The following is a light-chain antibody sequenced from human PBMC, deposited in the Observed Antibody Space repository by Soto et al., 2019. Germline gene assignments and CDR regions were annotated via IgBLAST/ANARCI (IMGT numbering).Light chain of an antibody. CDR2: KAS. Sequence: DIQMTQSPSTLSGSVGDRVTITCRASQTISSWLAWYQQKPGKAPKLLIYKASTLKSGVPSRFSGSGSGTEFTLTISSLQPDDFATYYCLQFNTFPWTFGQGTKV. CDR1: QTISSW. V-gene: IGKV1-5*03. CDR3: LQFNTFPWT. J-gene: IGKJ1*01.